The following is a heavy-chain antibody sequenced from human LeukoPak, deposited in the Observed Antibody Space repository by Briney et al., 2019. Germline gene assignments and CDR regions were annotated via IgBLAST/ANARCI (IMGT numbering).Heavy chain of an antibody. D-gene: IGHD5-18*01. CDR2: ISWNSGSI. Sequence: GGSLRLSCAASGFTFDDYAMHWVRQAPGKGLEWVPGISWNSGSIGYADSVKGRFTISRDNAKNSLYLQMNSLRAEDTALYYCAKDIGYSYASGCDYWGQGTLVTVSS. V-gene: IGHV3-9*01. J-gene: IGHJ4*02. CDR1: GFTFDDYA. CDR3: AKDIGYSYASGCDY.